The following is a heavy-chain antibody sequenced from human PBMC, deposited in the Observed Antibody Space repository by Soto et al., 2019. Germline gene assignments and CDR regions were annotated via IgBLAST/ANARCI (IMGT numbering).Heavy chain of an antibody. D-gene: IGHD4-4*01. V-gene: IGHV4-31*03. CDR3: ASYSRRDYYGMDV. Sequence: PSETLSLTCTVSGGSISSGGYYWSWIRQHPGKGLEWIGYIYYSGSTYYNPSLKSRVTISVDTSKNEFFLKLSSVTAADTAVYYCASYSRRDYYGMDVWGQGTTVTAP. J-gene: IGHJ6*02. CDR2: IYYSGST. CDR1: GGSISSGGYY.